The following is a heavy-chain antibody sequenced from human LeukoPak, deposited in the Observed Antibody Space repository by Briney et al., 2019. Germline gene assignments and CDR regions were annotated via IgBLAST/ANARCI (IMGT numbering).Heavy chain of an antibody. J-gene: IGHJ5*02. CDR1: GFXLWTSG. CDR3: TKGGGISANPLDP. CDR2: TTHDGMYT. V-gene: IGHV3-30*18. D-gene: IGHD4-23*01. Sequence: GGSLRLSCAASGFXLWTSGIHWVRQAPGKGLEWLSLTTHDGMYTNYADSVKGRFTISTDTSKNTVYLQMNSLRPEDTAVYYCTKGGGISANPLDPWGQGTLVIVSS.